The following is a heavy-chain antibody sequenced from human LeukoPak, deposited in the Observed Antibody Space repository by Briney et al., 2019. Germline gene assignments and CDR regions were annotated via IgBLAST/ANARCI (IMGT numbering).Heavy chain of an antibody. CDR3: ASLGRMVRGVTS. J-gene: IGHJ5*02. CDR1: GGSISSGDYS. CDR2: IYYSGST. Sequence: PSQTLSLTCTVSGGSISSGDYSWSWIRQPPGKGLEWIGYIYYSGSTYYNPSLKSRVTISVDTSKNQFSLKLSSVTAADTAVYYCASLGRMVRGVTSWGQGTLVTVSS. D-gene: IGHD3-10*01. V-gene: IGHV4-30-4*01.